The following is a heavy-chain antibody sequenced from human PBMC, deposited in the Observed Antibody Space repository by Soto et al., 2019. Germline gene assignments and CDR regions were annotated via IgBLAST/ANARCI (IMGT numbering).Heavy chain of an antibody. J-gene: IGHJ6*02. Sequence: QVRLQESGPGLVKPSETLSLTCFVSGGSVSSGGFHWSWIRQSPGKGLEWIGYISHSGSTKYNPSLKSRATLSIDTSTNQFSLSLNSVTTADAGVFYRARVACSGGGCFYYYGLDVWGQGTTVAVSS. CDR1: GGSVSSGGFH. D-gene: IGHD2-15*01. V-gene: IGHV4-61*08. CDR3: ARVACSGGGCFYYYGLDV. CDR2: ISHSGST.